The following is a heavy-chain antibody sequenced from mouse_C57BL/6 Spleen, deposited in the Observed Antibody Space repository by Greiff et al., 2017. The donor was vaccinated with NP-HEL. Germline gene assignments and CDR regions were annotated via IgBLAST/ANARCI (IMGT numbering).Heavy chain of an antibody. D-gene: IGHD4-1*01. CDR3: ARRGTGNYFDD. CDR2: ISSGGSYT. V-gene: IGHV5-6*01. J-gene: IGHJ2*01. CDR1: GFTFSSYG. Sequence: EVHLVESGGDLVKPGGSLKLSCAASGFTFSSYGMSWVRQTPDKRLEWVATISSGGSYTYYPDSVKGRFTISRDNAKNNLYLQMSSLKSEDTAMYYCARRGTGNYFDDWGQGTTLTVSS.